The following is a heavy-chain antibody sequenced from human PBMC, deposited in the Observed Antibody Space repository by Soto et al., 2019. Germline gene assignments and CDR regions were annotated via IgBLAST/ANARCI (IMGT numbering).Heavy chain of an antibody. V-gene: IGHV1-69*01. D-gene: IGHD3-10*01. Sequence: QVQLEQSGAEVKKPGSSVKISCKASGGTLSDHGVSWLRQAPGQGLEWVGGTIPVFNTAKYAPKFQGRVTIAADESTNIAYMELGSLRSDDTAFYCCARGVYGSGNYYTGPSAFDIWGQGTLVIVSS. CDR3: ARGVYGSGNYYTGPSAFDI. CDR1: GGTLSDHG. CDR2: TIPVFNTA. J-gene: IGHJ3*02.